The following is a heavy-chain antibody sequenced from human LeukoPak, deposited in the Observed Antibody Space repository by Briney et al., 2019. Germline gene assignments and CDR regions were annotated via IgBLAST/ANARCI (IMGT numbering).Heavy chain of an antibody. D-gene: IGHD3-22*01. CDR1: GFTFSYYA. J-gene: IGHJ4*02. CDR3: AKGPTYDSLPYYFDY. V-gene: IGHV3-64D*09. Sequence: GGSLRLSCSASGFTFSYYAMHWVRQAAGKGLEFVSAISSNGGSTYYADSLKGRFTVSRDNSNNTLYLQMTSLRAEDTAIYYCAKGPTYDSLPYYFDYWGQGTLVSVSS. CDR2: ISSNGGST.